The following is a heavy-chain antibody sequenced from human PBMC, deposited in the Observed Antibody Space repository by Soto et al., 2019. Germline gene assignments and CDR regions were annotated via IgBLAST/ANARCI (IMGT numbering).Heavy chain of an antibody. V-gene: IGHV3-66*01. Sequence: EVHLVDSGGGLVQPGGSLRLSCVAFGITVSSNYMSWVRQAPGKGLEWVSVFYTGGSTYYVDSVKGRFTMSRDNSKNTLYLQMNSLRAEDTAVYYCARRTQLWSPIDYWGQGTLVTVSS. CDR3: ARRTQLWSPIDY. CDR2: FYTGGST. CDR1: GITVSSNY. J-gene: IGHJ4*02. D-gene: IGHD5-18*01.